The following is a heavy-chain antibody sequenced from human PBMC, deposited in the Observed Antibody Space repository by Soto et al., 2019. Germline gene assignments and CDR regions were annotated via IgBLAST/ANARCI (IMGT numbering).Heavy chain of an antibody. CDR2: IYGSGDST. CDR1: GFTFATYT. CDR3: AKGTSSWPYFYDY. Sequence: GGSLILSCAASGFTFATYTMNWVRQAPGKGLEWVSGIYGSGDSTYYADSVKGRFTISRDNSKNTLYLQMNSLRAEDTAVYSCAKGTSSWPYFYDYWGQGTLVTVSS. J-gene: IGHJ4*02. D-gene: IGHD6-13*01. V-gene: IGHV3-23*01.